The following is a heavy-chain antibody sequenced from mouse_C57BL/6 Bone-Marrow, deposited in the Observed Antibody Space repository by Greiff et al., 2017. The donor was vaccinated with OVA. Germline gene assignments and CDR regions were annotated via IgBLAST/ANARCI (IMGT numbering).Heavy chain of an antibody. D-gene: IGHD2-5*01. Sequence: VQLQQSGPELVKPGASVKIPCKASGYTFTDYNMDWVKQSHGKSLEWIGDINPNNGGTIYNQKFKGKATLTVDKSSSTAYMELRSLTSEDTAVYYCARPLYYSKDYAMDYWGQGTSVTVSS. J-gene: IGHJ4*01. V-gene: IGHV1-18*01. CDR2: INPNNGGT. CDR3: ARPLYYSKDYAMDY. CDR1: GYTFTDYN.